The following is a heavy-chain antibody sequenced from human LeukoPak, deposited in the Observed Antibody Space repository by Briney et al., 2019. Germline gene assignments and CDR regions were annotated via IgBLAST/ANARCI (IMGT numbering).Heavy chain of an antibody. Sequence: GGSLRLSCAASGFTFSDYYMSWIRQAPGKGLEWVSYISSSGSTIYYADSVKGRFTISRDNAKNSLYLQMNNLRAEDTAVYYCARDQSSSWLEDWFDPWGQGALVTVSS. CDR1: GFTFSDYY. J-gene: IGHJ5*02. CDR3: ARDQSSSWLEDWFDP. CDR2: ISSSGSTI. V-gene: IGHV3-11*01. D-gene: IGHD6-13*01.